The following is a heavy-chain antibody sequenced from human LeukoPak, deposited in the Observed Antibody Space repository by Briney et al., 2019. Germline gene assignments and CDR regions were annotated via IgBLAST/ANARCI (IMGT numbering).Heavy chain of an antibody. CDR2: INHSGST. V-gene: IGHV4-34*01. CDR1: GGSISSYY. J-gene: IGHJ4*02. CDR3: ARGGEMADDY. D-gene: IGHD5-24*01. Sequence: SETLSLTCTVSGGSISSYYWSWIRQPPGKGLEWIGEINHSGSTNYNPSLKSRVTISVDTSKNQFSLKLSSVTAADTAVYYCARGGEMADDYWGQGTLVTVSS.